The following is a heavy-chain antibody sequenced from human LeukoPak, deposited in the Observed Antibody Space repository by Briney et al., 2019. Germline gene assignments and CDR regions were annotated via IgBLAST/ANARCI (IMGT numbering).Heavy chain of an antibody. CDR3: ARVTDWNDLDY. D-gene: IGHD1-1*01. J-gene: IGHJ4*02. CDR2: THSTGST. Sequence: KASETLSLTCTVSGGSISNYYWSWIRQPPGKTLEWIGYTHSTGSTNYSPSLKSRVTLSVDTSRNQFSLNLNSVTPADTAVYYCARVTDWNDLDYWGQGTLVTVSS. CDR1: GGSISNYY. V-gene: IGHV4-59*01.